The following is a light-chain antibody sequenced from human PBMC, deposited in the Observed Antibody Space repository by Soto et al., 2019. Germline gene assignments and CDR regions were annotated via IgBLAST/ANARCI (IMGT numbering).Light chain of an antibody. CDR3: QQYTMYSIT. CDR2: DAS. CDR1: QSISGW. J-gene: IGKJ5*01. V-gene: IGKV1-5*01. Sequence: QMSQSPSAVSATVGDRVTITFGASQSISGWLSWYQQKPGKAPKLLIYDASSLESGVPSRFSGSGSGTEFTHTISSLQPDDFATYYCQQYTMYSITFGQGARLAVK.